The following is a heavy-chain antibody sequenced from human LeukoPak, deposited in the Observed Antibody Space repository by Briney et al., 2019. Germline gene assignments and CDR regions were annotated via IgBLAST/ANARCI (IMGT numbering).Heavy chain of an antibody. J-gene: IGHJ6*02. CDR1: GGSISSYY. V-gene: IGHV4-59*01. Sequence: PSVTLSLTCTVSGGSISSYYWSWIRQPPGKGLEWIGYIYYSGSTNYNPSLKSRVTISVDTSKNQFSLKLSSVTAADTAVYYCAIGFAYGMDVWGQGTTVTVSS. CDR3: AIGFAYGMDV. D-gene: IGHD3-3*01. CDR2: IYYSGST.